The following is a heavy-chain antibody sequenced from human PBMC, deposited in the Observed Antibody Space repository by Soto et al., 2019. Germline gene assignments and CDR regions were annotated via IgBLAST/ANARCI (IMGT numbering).Heavy chain of an antibody. Sequence: GGSMRLSCTASGFTFGDYAMSWVRQAPGKGLERVGFIRSKAYGGTTEYAASVKGRFTISRDDSKSIAYLQMNSLKTEDTAVYYCTRGEAAGNRYYYGMDVWGQGTTVTVSS. CDR3: TRGEAAGNRYYYGMDV. J-gene: IGHJ6*02. CDR2: IRSKAYGGTT. V-gene: IGHV3-49*04. D-gene: IGHD6-13*01. CDR1: GFTFGDYA.